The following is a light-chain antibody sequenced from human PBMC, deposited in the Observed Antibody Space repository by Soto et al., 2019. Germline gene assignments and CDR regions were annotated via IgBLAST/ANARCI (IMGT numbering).Light chain of an antibody. CDR2: VAS. J-gene: IGKJ4*01. V-gene: IGKV1-39*01. Sequence: DIQMTQSPSSLSASVGDRVTITCRASQSINSYLNWYQQKPGKAPNLLIYVASSLQSGVPSRFSGSGSGTDFTLTISSLQPEDFATYYCQQSYSSPLTFGGGTQVEIK. CDR1: QSINSY. CDR3: QQSYSSPLT.